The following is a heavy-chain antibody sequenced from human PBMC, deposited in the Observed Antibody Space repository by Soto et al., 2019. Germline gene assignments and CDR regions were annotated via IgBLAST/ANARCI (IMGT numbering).Heavy chain of an antibody. D-gene: IGHD2-8*01. V-gene: IGHV1-18*01. CDR3: ARDRLGVSVTGGGFDS. CDR2: ISPYNGNT. J-gene: IGHJ4*02. CDR1: GYTFSNFG. Sequence: QVQLVQSGGEVKKPGASVKVSCKASGYTFSNFGLSWVRQAPGQGLELMGWISPYNGNTNYAQKLQGRRTMTTDTSTSTAYMELRSLRSDDTAVYYCARDRLGVSVTGGGFDSWGQGTLVTVSS.